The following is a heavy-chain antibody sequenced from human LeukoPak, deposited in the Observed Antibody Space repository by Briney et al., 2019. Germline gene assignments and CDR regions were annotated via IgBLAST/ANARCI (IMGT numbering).Heavy chain of an antibody. CDR3: AREGVPAAFDI. Sequence: PGGSLRLSCAASGFTFSSYSMNWVRQAPGKGVEWVSSFRSDNGNRDYADSVKGRFTISRDNAKNSLYLQMNSLRAEDTAVYDCAREGVPAAFDIWGQGTMVTVSS. J-gene: IGHJ3*02. V-gene: IGHV3-21*01. CDR1: GFTFSSYS. CDR2: FRSDNGNR. D-gene: IGHD2-2*01.